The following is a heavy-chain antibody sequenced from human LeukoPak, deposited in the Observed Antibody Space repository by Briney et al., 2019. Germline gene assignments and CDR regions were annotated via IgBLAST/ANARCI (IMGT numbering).Heavy chain of an antibody. D-gene: IGHD5-18*01. J-gene: IGHJ6*02. CDR1: GFTFSSYE. CDR3: ARDARGYSYGYGRYGMDV. CDR2: ISSSGSTI. Sequence: GGSLRLSCAAPGFTFSSYEMNWVRQAPGKGLEWVSYISSSGSTIYYADSVKGRFTISRDNAKNSLYLQMNSLRAEDTAVYYCARDARGYSYGYGRYGMDVWGQGTTVTVSS. V-gene: IGHV3-48*03.